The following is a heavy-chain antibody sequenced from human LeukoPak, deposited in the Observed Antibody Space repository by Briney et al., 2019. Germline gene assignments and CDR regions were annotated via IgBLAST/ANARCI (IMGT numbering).Heavy chain of an antibody. CDR1: GYTFTGYY. CDR3: AREKVFGVATVDY. CDR2: INPNSGGT. V-gene: IGHV1-2*02. Sequence: ASVKVSCKASGYTFTGYYMHWVRQAPGQGLEWMGWINPNSGGTNYAQKFQGRVTMTRDTSISTAYMELSRLRSDDTAVYYCAREKVFGVATVDYWGQGTLVTVSS. D-gene: IGHD3-3*01. J-gene: IGHJ4*02.